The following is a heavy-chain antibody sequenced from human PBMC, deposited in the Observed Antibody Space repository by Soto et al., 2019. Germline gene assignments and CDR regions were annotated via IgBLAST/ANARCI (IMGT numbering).Heavy chain of an antibody. CDR3: ASPPFYCSSTSCSNYYYYGMDV. CDR2: IIPIFGTA. J-gene: IGHJ6*02. CDR1: GGTFSSYA. V-gene: IGHV1-69*13. D-gene: IGHD2-2*01. Sequence: SVKVSCKASGGTFSSYAISWVRQAPGQGLEWMGGIIPIFGTANYAQKFQGRVTITADESTSTAYMELSSLRSEDTAVYYCASPPFYCSSTSCSNYYYYGMDVWGQGTTVTVSS.